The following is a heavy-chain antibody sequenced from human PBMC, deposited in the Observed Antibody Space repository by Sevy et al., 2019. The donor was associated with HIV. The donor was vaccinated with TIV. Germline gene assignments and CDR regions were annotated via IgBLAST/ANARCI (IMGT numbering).Heavy chain of an antibody. CDR3: AKDKSSSGWFGY. D-gene: IGHD6-13*01. J-gene: IGHJ5*01. CDR1: GFTFSSYA. CDR2: IWYDGSNI. V-gene: IGHV3-30*02. Sequence: GGSLRLSCAASGFTFSSYAMHWVRQAPGKGLEWVAVIWYDGSNIYYADSVKGRFTISRDNSKNTLYLQMNSLRAEDTAVYYCAKDKSSSGWFGYWGQGTLVTVSS.